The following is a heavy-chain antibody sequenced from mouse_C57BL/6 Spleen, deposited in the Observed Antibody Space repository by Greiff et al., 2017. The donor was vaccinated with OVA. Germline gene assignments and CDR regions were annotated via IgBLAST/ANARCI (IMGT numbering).Heavy chain of an antibody. CDR2: ISGGGGNT. V-gene: IGHV5-9*01. CDR3: ARITTVVAHYYAMDY. CDR1: GFTFSSYT. J-gene: IGHJ4*01. Sequence: EVMLVESGGGLVKPGGSLKLSCAASGFTFSSYTMSWVRQTPEKRLEWVATISGGGGNTYYPDSVKGRFTISRDNAKNTLYMHMSSLRSEDTALYYCARITTVVAHYYAMDYWGKGTTVTVSS. D-gene: IGHD1-1*01.